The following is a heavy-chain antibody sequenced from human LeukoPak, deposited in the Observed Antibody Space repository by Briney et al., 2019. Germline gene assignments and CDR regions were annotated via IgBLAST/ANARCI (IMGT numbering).Heavy chain of an antibody. CDR2: ISWNSGSI. Sequence: GGFLRLSCAASGFTFDDYAMHWVRQAPGKGLEWVSGISWNSGSIGYADSVKGRFTISRDNAKNSLYLQMNSLRAEDTALYYCAKDINPSNAYYFDYWGQGTLVTVSS. CDR3: AKDINPSNAYYFDY. J-gene: IGHJ4*02. D-gene: IGHD1-14*01. V-gene: IGHV3-9*01. CDR1: GFTFDDYA.